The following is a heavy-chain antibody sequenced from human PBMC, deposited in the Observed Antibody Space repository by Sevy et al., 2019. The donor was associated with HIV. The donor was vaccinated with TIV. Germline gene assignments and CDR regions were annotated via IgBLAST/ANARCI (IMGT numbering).Heavy chain of an antibody. CDR3: ARGENDDEFFQY. V-gene: IGHV3-30*04. D-gene: IGHD1-26*01. CDR1: GFIFSNFA. CDR2: TSYDGSDK. Sequence: GGSLRLSCTVSGFIFSNFAMHWVRQAPGKGLEWVVVTSYDGSDKYYAHSVKGRFTVSRDNSRNILSLEMNSLRRDDTAVYYCARGENDDEFFQYWGQGTLVTVSS. J-gene: IGHJ1*01.